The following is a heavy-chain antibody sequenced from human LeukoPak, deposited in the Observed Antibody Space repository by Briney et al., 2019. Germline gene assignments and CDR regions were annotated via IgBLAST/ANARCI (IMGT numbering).Heavy chain of an antibody. J-gene: IGHJ4*02. V-gene: IGHV3-23*01. D-gene: IGHD3-3*01. CDR1: GFTFSSYA. CDR3: AKDPPTYYDFWSGYSDY. Sequence: PGGSLRLSCAASGFTFSSYAMSWVRQAPGKGLEWVSAISGSGDSTYNADSVKGRFTISRDNSKNTLYLQMNSLRAEDTAVYYCAKDPPTYYDFWSGYSDYWGQGTLVTVSS. CDR2: ISGSGDST.